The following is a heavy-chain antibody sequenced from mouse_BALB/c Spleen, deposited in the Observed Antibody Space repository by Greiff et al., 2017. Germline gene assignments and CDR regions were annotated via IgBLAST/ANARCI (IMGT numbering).Heavy chain of an antibody. V-gene: IGHV5-6-5*01. CDR2: ISSGGST. D-gene: IGHD1-1*01. J-gene: IGHJ4*01. CDR3: ARGGGSTSMDY. CDR1: GFTFSSYA. Sequence: DVMLVESGGGLVKPGGSLKLSCAASGFTFSSYAMSWVRQTPEKRLEWVASISSGGSTYYPDSVKGRFTISRDNARNILYLQMSSLRSEDTAMYYCARGGGSTSMDYWGQGTSVTVSS.